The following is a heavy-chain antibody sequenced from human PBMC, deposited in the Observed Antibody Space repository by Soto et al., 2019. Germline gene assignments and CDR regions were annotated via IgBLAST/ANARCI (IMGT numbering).Heavy chain of an antibody. D-gene: IGHD3-3*01. CDR1: GYTFTNSA. CDR3: ARENLDFWSTHRVGDYYYMDV. Sequence: QVQLVQSGAEIKKPGASVKVSCKASGYTFTNSAMHWVRQAPGQSLEWMGWINAGNGNTKFSQNFQGRVSITRDTSASTAYMELNSLTSEDTAVYFCARENLDFWSTHRVGDYYYMDVRGNGTTVTVSS. V-gene: IGHV1-3*01. J-gene: IGHJ6*03. CDR2: INAGNGNT.